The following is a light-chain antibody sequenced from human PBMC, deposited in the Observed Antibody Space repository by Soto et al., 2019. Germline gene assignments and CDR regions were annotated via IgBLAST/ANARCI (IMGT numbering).Light chain of an antibody. CDR3: GTWDSNLNNGVV. J-gene: IGLJ2*01. CDR2: DNH. V-gene: IGLV1-51*01. Sequence: QLVLTQPPSVSAAPGQRVTIFCSGSSSTIGANYVSWYQQLPGTAPILLIYDNHHRPSGIPDRFSGSKSGTSATLVITGLQTGDEADYYCGTWDSNLNNGVVFGGGTKLTVL. CDR1: SSTIGANY.